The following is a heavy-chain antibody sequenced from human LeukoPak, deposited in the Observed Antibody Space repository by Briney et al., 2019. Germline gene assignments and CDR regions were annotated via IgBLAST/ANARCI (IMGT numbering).Heavy chain of an antibody. J-gene: IGHJ4*02. CDR2: IRSKAYGGTT. V-gene: IGHV3-49*04. Sequence: GGSLRLSCTASGFTFGDYAMSWVCQAPGKGLEWVGFIRSKAYGGTTEYAASVKGRFTISRDDSKSIAYLQMNSLKTEDTAVYYCTREPAGSGSLDYWGQGTLVTVSS. D-gene: IGHD1-26*01. CDR3: TREPAGSGSLDY. CDR1: GFTFGDYA.